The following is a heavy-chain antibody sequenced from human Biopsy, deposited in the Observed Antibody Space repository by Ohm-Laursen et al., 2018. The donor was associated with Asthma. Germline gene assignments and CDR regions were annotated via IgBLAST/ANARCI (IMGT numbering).Heavy chain of an antibody. J-gene: IGHJ6*02. CDR2: MNTNTGNP. Sequence: SVKVSCKASGYNFSTYALNWVRQAPGQGLEWMGWMNTNTGNPTYAQGFTGRFVFSLDTSVSTAYLQISSLKAEDTAVYYCARRYNWNGMDVWGQGTTVTVSS. V-gene: IGHV7-4-1*02. CDR3: ARRYNWNGMDV. CDR1: GYNFSTYA. D-gene: IGHD1-20*01.